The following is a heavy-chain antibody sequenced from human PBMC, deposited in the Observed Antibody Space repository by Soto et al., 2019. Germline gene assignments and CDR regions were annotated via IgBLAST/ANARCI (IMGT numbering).Heavy chain of an antibody. V-gene: IGHV4-59*01. Sequence: SETLSLTCTVSGGSISSYYWSWIRQPPGKGLEWIGYIYYSGSTNYNPSLKSRVTISVDTSKNQFSLKLSSVTAADTAVYYCARDSLSLNQNLGAFDIWGQGTMVTVSS. CDR1: GGSISSYY. CDR2: IYYSGST. CDR3: ARDSLSLNQNLGAFDI. D-gene: IGHD2-2*01. J-gene: IGHJ3*02.